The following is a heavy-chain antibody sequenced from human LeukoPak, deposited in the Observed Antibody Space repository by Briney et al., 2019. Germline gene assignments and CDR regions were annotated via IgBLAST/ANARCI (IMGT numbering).Heavy chain of an antibody. CDR2: ISAYNSNK. D-gene: IGHD3-9*01. J-gene: IGHJ5*02. CDR3: AREPYGILTGYLGSRFDL. CDR1: GYTFTSYG. Sequence: ASVKLSCTASGYTFTSYGISWVRQAPGQGLEWMGGISAYNSNKNYAQNLQGRVTMTTDTSTSTAYMELRSLRSDDTAVYYCAREPYGILTGYLGSRFDLWGQGTLVTVSS. V-gene: IGHV1-18*04.